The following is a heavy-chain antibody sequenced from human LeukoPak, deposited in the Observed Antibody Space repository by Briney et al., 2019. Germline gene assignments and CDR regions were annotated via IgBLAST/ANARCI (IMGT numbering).Heavy chain of an antibody. D-gene: IGHD3-10*01. CDR3: ARGRFKYYYGSGSPRSTYYMDV. V-gene: IGHV4-34*01. Sequence: SQTLSLTCALYGRSFSGYYCGWIRQPPGKGLVWIGEINQSGSTNYNPSVRNSITIPVDTSKNQFSMKLSSVPAADTAVYYCARGRFKYYYGSGSPRSTYYMDVWGKGTTVTVSS. J-gene: IGHJ6*03. CDR2: INQSGST. CDR1: GRSFSGYY.